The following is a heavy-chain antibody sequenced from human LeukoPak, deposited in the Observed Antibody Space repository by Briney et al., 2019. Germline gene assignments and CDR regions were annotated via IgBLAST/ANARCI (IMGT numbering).Heavy chain of an antibody. Sequence: GASLRLPCAASGFTFSSYAMSWVRQAPGKGLEWVSAISGSGGSTYYADSVKGRFTISRDKSKNTLYLQMNSLRAEDTAVYYCAKYTDDAFDIWGQGTMVTVSS. CDR1: GFTFSSYA. CDR3: AKYTDDAFDI. CDR2: ISGSGGST. V-gene: IGHV3-23*01. J-gene: IGHJ3*02.